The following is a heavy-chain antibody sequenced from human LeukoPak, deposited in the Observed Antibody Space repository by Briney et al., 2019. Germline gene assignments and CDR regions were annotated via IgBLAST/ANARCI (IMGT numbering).Heavy chain of an antibody. CDR1: GGSFSGYY. D-gene: IGHD2-2*01. J-gene: IGHJ4*02. CDR3: ASSPLHCSSTSCYPFDY. CDR2: IKHSGST. Sequence: SETLSLTCAVYGGSFSGYYWSWIRQPPGKRLEWIGEIKHSGSTNYNPSLKSRVTISVDTSKNQFSLKLSSVTAADTAVYYCASSPLHCSSTSCYPFDYWGQGTLVTVSS. V-gene: IGHV4-34*01.